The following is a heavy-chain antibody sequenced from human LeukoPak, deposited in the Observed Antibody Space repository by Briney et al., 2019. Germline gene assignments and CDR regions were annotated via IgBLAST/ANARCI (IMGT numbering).Heavy chain of an antibody. CDR2: IYSGGST. Sequence: PGGSLRLSCAASGFTVSSNYMSWVRQAPGKGLEWVSVIYSGGSTYYADSVKGRFTISRDHSKNTLYLQMNSLRAEDTAIYHCARVRIWQRDFDYWGQGTLVIVSS. J-gene: IGHJ4*02. D-gene: IGHD1-14*01. CDR1: GFTVSSNY. V-gene: IGHV3-53*01. CDR3: ARVRIWQRDFDY.